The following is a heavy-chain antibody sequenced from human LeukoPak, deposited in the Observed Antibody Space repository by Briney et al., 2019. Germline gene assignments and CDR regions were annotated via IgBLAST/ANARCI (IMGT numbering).Heavy chain of an antibody. CDR2: INPNSGGT. J-gene: IGHJ4*02. Sequence: GASVKVSCKASGYTFTGYYMHWVRQAPGQGLEWMGWINPNSGGTNYAQKFQGRATMTRDTSISTAYMELSRLRSDDTAVYYCARGYCSGGSCYSYFDYWGQGTLVTVSS. V-gene: IGHV1-2*02. CDR3: ARGYCSGGSCYSYFDY. CDR1: GYTFTGYY. D-gene: IGHD2-15*01.